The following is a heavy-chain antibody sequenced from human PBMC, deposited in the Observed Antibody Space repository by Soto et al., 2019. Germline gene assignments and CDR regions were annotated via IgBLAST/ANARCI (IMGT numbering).Heavy chain of an antibody. V-gene: IGHV3-30*03. J-gene: IGHJ5*02. CDR1: GFTFSRYG. CDR2: ISDDGSKK. CDR3: ARERTRGFDP. Sequence: PGGSLRLSCAASGFTFSRYGMHWVRQAPGKGLEWVAVISDDGSKKAYAQKSLGRVTMTRNTSISTAYMELSSLRSEDTAVYYCARERTRGFDPWGQGTLVTVSS.